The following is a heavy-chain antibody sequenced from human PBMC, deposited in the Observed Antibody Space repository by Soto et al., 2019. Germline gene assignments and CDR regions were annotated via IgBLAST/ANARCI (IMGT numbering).Heavy chain of an antibody. D-gene: IGHD6-19*01. Sequence: EVQLLESGGGLVQPGGSLRLSCAASGFTFAGYALNWGRQAPGKGLEWVSAISGSGSSTYSADSVKGRFSISRDNSRNTVYLQMNSLQVEDTAVYYCAKQYSNGWYDHWGQGTLVTVSS. V-gene: IGHV3-23*01. CDR3: AKQYSNGWYDH. J-gene: IGHJ5*02. CDR2: ISGSGSST. CDR1: GFTFAGYA.